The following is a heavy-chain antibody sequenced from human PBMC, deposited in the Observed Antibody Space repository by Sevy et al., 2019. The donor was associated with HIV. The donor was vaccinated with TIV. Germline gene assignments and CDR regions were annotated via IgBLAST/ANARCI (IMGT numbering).Heavy chain of an antibody. D-gene: IGHD1-1*01. Sequence: ASVKVSCQTSGHTFSGYYVHWLRQAPGEGLEWVAWINPNTEDTNYAQRFQGRVTVTTDTSMTMAYLDLTSLRSDDTALYYCARLPVNWNDIGYGMDVWGQGTSVTVSS. CDR3: ARLPVNWNDIGYGMDV. V-gene: IGHV1-2*02. J-gene: IGHJ6*02. CDR2: INPNTEDT. CDR1: GHTFSGYY.